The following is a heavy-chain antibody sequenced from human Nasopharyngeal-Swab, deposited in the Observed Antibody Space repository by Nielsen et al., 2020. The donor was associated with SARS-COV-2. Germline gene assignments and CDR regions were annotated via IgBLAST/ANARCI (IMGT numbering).Heavy chain of an antibody. J-gene: IGHJ6*03. Sequence: GESLKISCAASGFTFSSYAMHWVRQAPGKGLEWVAVISYDGSNKYYADSVKGRFTISRDNSKNTLYLQMNSLRAEDTAVYYCARGGVVLLWFGRLTHMDVWGKGTTVTVSS. CDR2: ISYDGSNK. V-gene: IGHV3-30*04. CDR1: GFTFSSYA. CDR3: ARGGVVLLWFGRLTHMDV. D-gene: IGHD3-10*01.